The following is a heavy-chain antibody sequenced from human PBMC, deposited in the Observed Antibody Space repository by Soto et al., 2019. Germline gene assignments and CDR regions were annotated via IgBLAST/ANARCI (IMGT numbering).Heavy chain of an antibody. CDR3: ARDAGTASGYR. D-gene: IGHD6-25*01. Sequence: PSETLSLTCAVSGGSISSSNWWSWVRQPPGKGLEWIGYIYYSGSTYYNPSLKSRVTISVDTSKNQFSLKLSSVTAADTAVYYCARDAGTASGYRWGQGTLVTVSS. J-gene: IGHJ4*02. V-gene: IGHV4-4*02. CDR2: IYYSGST. CDR1: GGSISSSNW.